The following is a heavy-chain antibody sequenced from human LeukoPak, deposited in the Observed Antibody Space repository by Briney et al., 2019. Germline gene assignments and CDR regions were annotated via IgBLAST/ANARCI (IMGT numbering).Heavy chain of an antibody. CDR2: IYPGDSDT. Sequence: GESPKISCKGSGYSFTSYWIGWVRQMPGKGLEWMGIIYPGDSDTRYSPSFQGQVTISADKSISTAYLQWSSLKASDTAMYYCARRKAVAGGGSYYYYYGMDVWGQGTTVTVSS. J-gene: IGHJ6*02. CDR1: GYSFTSYW. V-gene: IGHV5-51*01. D-gene: IGHD6-19*01. CDR3: ARRKAVAGGGSYYYYYGMDV.